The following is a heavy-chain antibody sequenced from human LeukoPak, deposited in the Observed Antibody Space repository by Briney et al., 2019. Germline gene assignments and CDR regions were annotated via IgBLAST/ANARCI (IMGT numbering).Heavy chain of an antibody. D-gene: IGHD2-21*01. CDR1: GFTFISYA. CDR2: ISGSGGST. V-gene: IGHV3-23*01. J-gene: IGHJ6*02. Sequence: GGSLRLSCAASGFTFISYAMSWVRQAPGKGLEWVSAISGSGGSTYYADSVKGRFTISRDNSKNTLYLQMNSLRADDTAVYYCAKSSLIYYYYGWDVWGQGTTVTVSS. CDR3: AKSSLIYYYYGWDV.